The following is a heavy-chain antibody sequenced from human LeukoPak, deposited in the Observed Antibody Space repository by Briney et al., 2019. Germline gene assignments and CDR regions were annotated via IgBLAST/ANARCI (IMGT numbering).Heavy chain of an antibody. CDR1: GGSISSYY. D-gene: IGHD2-2*01. J-gene: IGHJ6*03. V-gene: IGHV4-4*09. CDR2: IYTSGST. CDR3: AGLYCSSTSCYSGPYYYYMDV. Sequence: SETLSLTCTVSGGSISSYYWSWIRQPPGKGLEWIGYIYTSGSTNYNPSLKSRVTISVDTSKNQSSLKLSSVTAADTAVYYCAGLYCSSTSCYSGPYYYYMDVWGKGTTVTVSS.